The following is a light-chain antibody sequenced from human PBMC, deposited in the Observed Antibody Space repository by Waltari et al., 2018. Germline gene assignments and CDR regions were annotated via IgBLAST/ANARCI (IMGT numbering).Light chain of an antibody. V-gene: IGKV1-39*01. CDR1: QIIGNY. J-gene: IGKJ1*01. Sequence: IQMTQSPSSLSASVRDSVTITCRASQIIGNYVNWYQQEPGKAPKLRISAAFSLQSGVPARFSGSGFGTDFTLTISSLQPEDFATYYGQQRHSTPGTFGQATKVEIK. CDR3: QQRHSTPGT. CDR2: AAF.